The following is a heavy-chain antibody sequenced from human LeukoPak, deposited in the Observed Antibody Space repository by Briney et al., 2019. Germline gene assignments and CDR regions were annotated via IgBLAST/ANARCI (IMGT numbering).Heavy chain of an antibody. V-gene: IGHV4-61*01. CDR1: GGSISSRSNY. J-gene: IGHJ4*02. Sequence: SETLSLTCTVSGGSISSRSNYWGWIRQPPGKGLEWIGYIYYSGSTNYNPSLKSRITISIDTSKNQSSLKLSSVTAADTAVYYCARESSDWLFDFWGQGTLVTVSS. CDR2: IYYSGST. CDR3: ARESSDWLFDF. D-gene: IGHD6-25*01.